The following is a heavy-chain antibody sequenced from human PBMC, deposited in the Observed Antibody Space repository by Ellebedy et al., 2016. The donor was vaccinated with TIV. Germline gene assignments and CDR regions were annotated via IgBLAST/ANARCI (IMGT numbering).Heavy chain of an antibody. CDR1: GFTVSSNY. D-gene: IGHD3-3*01. CDR3: ARESGNYDFWKVDYYFDY. V-gene: IGHV3-66*01. J-gene: IGHJ4*02. Sequence: PGGSLRLSCAASGFTVSSNYMSWVRQAPGKGLEWVSVIYSGGSTYYADSVKGRFTISRDNSKNTLYLQMNSLRAEDTAVYYCARESGNYDFWKVDYYFDYWGQGTLVTVSS. CDR2: IYSGGST.